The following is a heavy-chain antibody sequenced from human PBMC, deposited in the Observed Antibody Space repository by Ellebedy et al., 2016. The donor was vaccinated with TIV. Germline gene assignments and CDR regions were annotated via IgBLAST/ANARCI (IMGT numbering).Heavy chain of an antibody. Sequence: GESLKISCAASGFSFSSFAMSWVRQAPGKGLEWVSGIIGSGGSTNYADSVKGRFTISRDNSKNTLYLQMNSLRAEETAIYYCTKVLGGVVVATFEYWGQGTLVTVSS. CDR2: IIGSGGST. CDR1: GFSFSSFA. CDR3: TKVLGGVVVATFEY. D-gene: IGHD2-15*01. J-gene: IGHJ4*02. V-gene: IGHV3-23*01.